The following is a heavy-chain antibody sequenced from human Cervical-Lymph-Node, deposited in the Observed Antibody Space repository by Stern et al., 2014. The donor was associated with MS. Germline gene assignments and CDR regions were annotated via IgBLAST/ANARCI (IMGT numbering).Heavy chain of an antibody. Sequence: ESGPTLVKPTQTLTLTCSFSGFSLSTIGAGVGWIRQPPGEALEWLALIYWDDYKRYSPSLKSRLNIAKDTSKNQVVLTMTNMDPVDTATYYCAHRREASVGAYFDYWGQGILVTVSS. J-gene: IGHJ4*02. D-gene: IGHD4/OR15-4a*01. CDR1: GFSLSTIGAG. V-gene: IGHV2-5*02. CDR2: IYWDDYK. CDR3: AHRREASVGAYFDY.